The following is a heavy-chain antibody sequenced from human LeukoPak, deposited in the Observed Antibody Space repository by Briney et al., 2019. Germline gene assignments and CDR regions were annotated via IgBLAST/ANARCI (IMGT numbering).Heavy chain of an antibody. Sequence: QPGGSLRLSCAASGFTFSSYGMHWVRQAPGKGLEWVAVISYDGSNKYYADSVKGRFTISRDNSKNTLYLQMNSLRAEDTAVYYCAKEELRWLKVPVGYFDYWGQGTLVTVSS. CDR3: AKEELRWLKVPVGYFDY. CDR2: ISYDGSNK. D-gene: IGHD4-23*01. V-gene: IGHV3-30*18. CDR1: GFTFSSYG. J-gene: IGHJ4*02.